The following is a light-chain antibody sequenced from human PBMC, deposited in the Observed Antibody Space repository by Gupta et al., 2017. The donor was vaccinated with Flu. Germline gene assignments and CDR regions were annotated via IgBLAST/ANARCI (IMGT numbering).Light chain of an antibody. Sequence: DLVMPQSLLSLPVSPGEPPPLSCRSSQRLLLSNGYNYLTWYLQTPGQSTQLLIDLGANRASGVPDRSSGSGAGKDCTLNSSRLEAEDGGVYYCMQAHETQFTFGPGTKVDVK. V-gene: IGKV2-28*01. CDR2: LGA. CDR1: QRLLLSNGYNY. J-gene: IGKJ3*01. CDR3: MQAHETQFT.